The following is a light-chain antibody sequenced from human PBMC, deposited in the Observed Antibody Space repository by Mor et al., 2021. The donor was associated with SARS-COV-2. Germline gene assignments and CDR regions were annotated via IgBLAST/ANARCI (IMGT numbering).Light chain of an antibody. J-gene: IGLJ2*01. Sequence: TGSSSDVGGYNYVSWYQQHPGKAPKLMIYDVSKRPSGVPDRFSGSKSGNTASLTISGLQAEDEADYYCCSYAGSYTFVFGGGT. CDR1: SSDVGGYNY. CDR3: CSYAGSYTFV. V-gene: IGLV2-11*01. CDR2: DVS.